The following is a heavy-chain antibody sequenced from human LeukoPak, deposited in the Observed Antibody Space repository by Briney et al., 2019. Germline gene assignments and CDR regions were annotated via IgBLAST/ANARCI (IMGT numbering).Heavy chain of an antibody. CDR1: GGSIISYY. J-gene: IGHJ6*03. D-gene: IGHD6-13*01. CDR2: IYTSGST. CDR3: ARYIAYSSSWSYYYNMDV. V-gene: IGHV4-4*07. Sequence: SETLSLTCTVSGGSIISYYWSWIRQPAGKGLEWIGRIYTSGSTNYNPSLKSRVTISVDKSKNQFSLKLNSVTAADTAVYYCARYIAYSSSWSYYYNMDVWGKGNTVTVSS.